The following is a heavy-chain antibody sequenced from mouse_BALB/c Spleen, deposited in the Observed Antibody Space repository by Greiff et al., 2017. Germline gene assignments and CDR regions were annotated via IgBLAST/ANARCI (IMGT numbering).Heavy chain of an antibody. Sequence: QVHVKQSGAELVKPGASVKLSCKASGYTFTSYWMHWVKQRPGQGLEWIGEIDPSDSYTNYNQKFKGKATLTVDKSSSTAYMQLSSLTSEDSAVYYCASGGTTVVATKGAYWGQGTLVTVSA. V-gene: IGHV1-69*02. CDR2: IDPSDSYT. D-gene: IGHD1-1*01. CDR1: GYTFTSYW. CDR3: ASGGTTVVATKGAY. J-gene: IGHJ3*01.